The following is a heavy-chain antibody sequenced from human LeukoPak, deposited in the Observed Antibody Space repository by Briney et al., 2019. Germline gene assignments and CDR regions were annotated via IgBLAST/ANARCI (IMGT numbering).Heavy chain of an antibody. D-gene: IGHD4-23*01. CDR1: GGTFSSYA. V-gene: IGHV1-69*04. CDR3: ARAHRTTVGPLYYYYGMDV. CDR2: IIPILGIA. Sequence: ASVKVSCKASGGTFSSYAISWVRQAPGQGLEWMGRIIPILGIANYAQKFQGRVTITADKSTSTAYMELSSLRSEDTAVYYCARAHRTTVGPLYYYYGMDVWGQGTTVTVSS. J-gene: IGHJ6*02.